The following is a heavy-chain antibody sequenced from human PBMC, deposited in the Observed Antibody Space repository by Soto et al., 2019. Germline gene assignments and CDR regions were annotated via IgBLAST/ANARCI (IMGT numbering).Heavy chain of an antibody. CDR1: LYTFTSYA. V-gene: IGHV1-3*01. J-gene: IGHJ3*02. CDR3: ARDLDAMKVEVVVVAATGWGAFDI. Sequence: SVKVSRNASLYTFTSYAMHWVRQAPGQRLEWMGWIDAGNGNTKYSQKFQGRVTITRDTSASTAYMELSSLRSEDTAVYYCARDLDAMKVEVVVVAATGWGAFDIWGQGTMVTV. CDR2: IDAGNGNT. D-gene: IGHD2-15*01.